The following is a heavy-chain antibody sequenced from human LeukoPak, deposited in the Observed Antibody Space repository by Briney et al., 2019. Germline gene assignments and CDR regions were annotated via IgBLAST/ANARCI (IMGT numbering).Heavy chain of an antibody. D-gene: IGHD2-2*01. J-gene: IGHJ5*02. CDR1: GYSISSGYY. Sequence: SETLSLTCAVSGYSISSGYYWGWIRQPPGKGLEWIGSIYHGGSTYYNPSLKSRVTTSVDTSKNQFSLKLSSVIAADTAVYYCARHYCSSTTCVGNRLDPWGHGTLVTVSS. V-gene: IGHV4-38-2*01. CDR2: IYHGGST. CDR3: ARHYCSSTTCVGNRLDP.